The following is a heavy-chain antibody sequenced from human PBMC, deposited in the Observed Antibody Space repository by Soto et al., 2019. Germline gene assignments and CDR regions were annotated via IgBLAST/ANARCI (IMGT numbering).Heavy chain of an antibody. D-gene: IGHD3-16*01. CDR3: ARGGYYDNFWKKLNYYGLDV. CDR2: ISPYNDYP. V-gene: IGHV1-18*01. CDR1: GYTFIRYG. Sequence: QVQLVQSAAEVKKPGASVKVTCKASGYTFIRYGITWVRQAPGQGLEWVRWISPYNDYPEYAQKFHGSVTMTTDTAARTVTMALRGLRSDDTAVYYCARGGYYDNFWKKLNYYGLDVWGQGATVTVSS. J-gene: IGHJ6*02.